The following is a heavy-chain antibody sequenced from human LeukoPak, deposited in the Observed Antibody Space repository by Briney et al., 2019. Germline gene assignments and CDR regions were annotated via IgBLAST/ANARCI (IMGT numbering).Heavy chain of an antibody. J-gene: IGHJ5*02. CDR1: ENTFTTYD. CDR2: MNPITGNT. V-gene: IGHV1-8*01. Sequence: APVKVSCKTSENTFTTYDFNWVRQAPGQGLEWMGWMNPITGNTGYAQSFQGRVTMTTNTSISTAYMELSSLRCEDTAVYYCARGLLADRGNRNWFDPWGQGTLVIVSS. CDR3: ARGLLADRGNRNWFDP. D-gene: IGHD1/OR15-1a*01.